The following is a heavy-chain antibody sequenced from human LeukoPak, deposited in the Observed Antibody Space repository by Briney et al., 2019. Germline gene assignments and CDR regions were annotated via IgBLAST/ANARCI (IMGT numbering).Heavy chain of an antibody. J-gene: IGHJ6*03. V-gene: IGHV4-4*07. D-gene: IGHD4/OR15-4a*01. Sequence: SETLSLICTVSGGSISGYYWSWVRLPAGKGLEWVGRVYSDGTTNYNPSLKNRGTMSVGSSRNKFSLMLISVTAADTAVYYCAREGAPHSYYYYIMNVWGKGTTVTVSS. CDR1: GGSISGYY. CDR3: AREGAPHSYYYYIMNV. CDR2: VYSDGTT.